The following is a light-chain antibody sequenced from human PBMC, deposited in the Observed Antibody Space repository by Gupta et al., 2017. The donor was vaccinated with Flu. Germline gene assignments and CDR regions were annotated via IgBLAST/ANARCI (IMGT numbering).Light chain of an antibody. V-gene: IGLV2-14*01. CDR1: SSDVGSFDY. Sequence: QSALAQPASVSESPGQSITISCTGTSSDVGSFDYVSWYQQHPGKAPKLMIYEVTNRPSGVSNGFSGSKSGNTASLTISGLQAEDEADYYCCSYTSGNTLYVFGTGTKVTVL. CDR2: EVT. J-gene: IGLJ1*01. CDR3: CSYTSGNTLYV.